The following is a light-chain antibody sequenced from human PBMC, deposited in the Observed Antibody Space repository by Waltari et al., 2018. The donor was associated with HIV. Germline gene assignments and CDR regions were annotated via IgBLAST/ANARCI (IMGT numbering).Light chain of an antibody. V-gene: IGLV1-44*01. CDR1: TSNIGSYS. CDR2: RNG. Sequence: QSVLSQQPSASGAPGQRVTLSCSGSTSNIGSYSVNWYQQLPGTPPKVVMYRNGQRPSGVPDRFSGSKSGTSASLAISGLQSDDEGDYYCVTWDDRLNGVMFGGGTKLTVL. CDR3: VTWDDRLNGVM. J-gene: IGLJ3*02.